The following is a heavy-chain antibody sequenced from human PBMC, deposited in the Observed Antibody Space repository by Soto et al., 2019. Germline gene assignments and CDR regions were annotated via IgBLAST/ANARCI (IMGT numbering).Heavy chain of an antibody. Sequence: EVQLVESGGGLVQPGRSLRLSCAASGFTFDDYAMHWVRQAPGKGLEWVSGISWNSGSIGYADSVKGRFTISRDNAKNSLYLKMNSLRAEDTALYYCAKGESSSGYYSLFDYWGQGPLVTVSS. V-gene: IGHV3-9*01. D-gene: IGHD3-22*01. CDR1: GFTFDDYA. J-gene: IGHJ4*02. CDR3: AKGESSSGYYSLFDY. CDR2: ISWNSGSI.